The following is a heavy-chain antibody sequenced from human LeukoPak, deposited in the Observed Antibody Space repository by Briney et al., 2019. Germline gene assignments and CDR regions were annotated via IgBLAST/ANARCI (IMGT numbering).Heavy chain of an antibody. D-gene: IGHD5-12*01. CDR2: ISVNNGNT. CDR1: GYIFSKYA. CDR3: ARSPYRGYVNNWFDP. V-gene: IGHV1-18*01. J-gene: IGHJ5*02. Sequence: ASVKVSCKASGYIFSKYAITWVRQAPGQGLEWMGWISVNNGNTKYAQKFQGRVTMTTDTSTSTAHMELRSLRSDDTAVYYCARSPYRGYVNNWFDPWGQGTLVTVSP.